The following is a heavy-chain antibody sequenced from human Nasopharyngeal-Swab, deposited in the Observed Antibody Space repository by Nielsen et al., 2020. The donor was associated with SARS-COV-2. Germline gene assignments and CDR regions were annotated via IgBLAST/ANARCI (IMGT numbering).Heavy chain of an antibody. Sequence: GESLKISCVASGFAFSDSYMSWIRQAPEKGLEWLSYISGGSSDSNYADSVKGRFIISRDNAKNSLDLQMNSLRVEDTAVYYCVRNEIWGQGTLVTVS. CDR3: VRNEI. CDR1: GFAFSDSY. CDR2: ISGGSSDS. J-gene: IGHJ4*02. V-gene: IGHV3-11*03.